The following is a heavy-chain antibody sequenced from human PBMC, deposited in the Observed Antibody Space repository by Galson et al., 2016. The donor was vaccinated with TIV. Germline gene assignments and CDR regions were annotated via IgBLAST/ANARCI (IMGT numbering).Heavy chain of an antibody. CDR2: INWHGNSV. CDR1: GFTFDDYA. D-gene: IGHD5-18*01. Sequence: SLRLSCAASGFTFDDYAMHWVRQPPGKGLEWVSSINWHGNSVVYADSVKGRFTISRDNGKTSLYLQMDSRRPDDTALYYCAKDRAADASMDYYFYHGMDVWGHGTAVTVSS. J-gene: IGHJ6*02. V-gene: IGHV3-9*01. CDR3: AKDRAADASMDYYFYHGMDV.